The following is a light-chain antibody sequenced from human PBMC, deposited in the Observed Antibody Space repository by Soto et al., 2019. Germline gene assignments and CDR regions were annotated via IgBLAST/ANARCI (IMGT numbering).Light chain of an antibody. V-gene: IGLV2-14*01. CDR1: ISDIGGYNY. CDR3: SSYTTSPLSYV. J-gene: IGLJ1*01. CDR2: DVS. Sequence: SPPGPPSSVSGPPGQSHPISCTGTISDIGGYNYVSWYQQHPGKVPKLMIYDVSNRPSGVSNRFSGSKSGNKASLTISGLQAEDEADYYCSSYTTSPLSYVFGTGTKVTV.